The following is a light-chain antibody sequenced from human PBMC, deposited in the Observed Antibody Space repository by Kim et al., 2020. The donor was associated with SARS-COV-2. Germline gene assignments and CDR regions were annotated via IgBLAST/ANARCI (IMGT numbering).Light chain of an antibody. CDR1: QGINNF. CDR3: QRYNSAPWT. CDR2: DAS. V-gene: IGKV1-27*01. J-gene: IGKJ1*01. Sequence: TAVGDRVTITCRSSQGINNFLAWYQQKPGKVPQLLIYDASVLQSGVPSRFSGSGSGTDFTLTISGLQPEDIASYYCQRYNSAPWTFGQGTKLEI.